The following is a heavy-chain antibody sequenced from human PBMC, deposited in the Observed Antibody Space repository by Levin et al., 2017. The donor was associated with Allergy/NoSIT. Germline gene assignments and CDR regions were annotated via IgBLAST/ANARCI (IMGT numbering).Heavy chain of an antibody. CDR3: AKEDRYMYGFGY. V-gene: IGHV3-23*01. D-gene: IGHD5-18*01. Sequence: GGSLRLSCAASGFTFSTYAMSWVRQAPGKGLEWVSVISGSGGTAYYADSVKGRFTISRDNSKNTLYLQMNSLRAEDTAVYYCAKEDRYMYGFGYWGQGTLVTVSS. CDR1: GFTFSTYA. J-gene: IGHJ4*02. CDR2: ISGSGGTA.